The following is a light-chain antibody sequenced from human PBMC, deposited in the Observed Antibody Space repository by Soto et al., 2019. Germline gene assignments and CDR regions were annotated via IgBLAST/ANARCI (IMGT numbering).Light chain of an antibody. Sequence: QSALTQPASVSGSPGQSITISCIGTNSDFGTHKFFSWYQHHPGKAPKLIIYEGTTRPSGVSYRFSGSKSGNTASLTISGLQAEDEATYYCNSYRSSNNLEGVFGGGTKVTVL. J-gene: IGLJ3*02. CDR3: NSYRSSNNLEGV. CDR2: EGT. V-gene: IGLV2-14*02. CDR1: NSDFGTHKF.